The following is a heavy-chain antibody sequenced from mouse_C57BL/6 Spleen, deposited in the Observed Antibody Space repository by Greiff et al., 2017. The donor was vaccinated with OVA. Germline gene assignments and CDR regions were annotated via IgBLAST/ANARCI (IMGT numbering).Heavy chain of an antibody. J-gene: IGHJ1*03. Sequence: QVQLKQPGAELVRPGTSVKLSCKASGYTFTSYWMHWVKQRPGQGLEWIGVIDPSDSYTNYNQKFKGKATLTVDTSSSTAYMQLSSLTSEDSAVYYCARRHYYGSSPYWYFDVWGTGTTVTVSS. D-gene: IGHD1-1*01. CDR1: GYTFTSYW. V-gene: IGHV1-59*01. CDR3: ARRHYYGSSPYWYFDV. CDR2: IDPSDSYT.